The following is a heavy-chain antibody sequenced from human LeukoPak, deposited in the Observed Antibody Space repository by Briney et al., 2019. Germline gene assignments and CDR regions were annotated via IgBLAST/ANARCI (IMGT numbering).Heavy chain of an antibody. V-gene: IGHV4-59*01. CDR2: IYYSGST. Sequence: SETLSLTCTVSGGSISSYYWSWIRQPPGKGLEWIGYIYYSGSTNYNPSLKSRVTISVDTSKNQFSLKLSSVTAADTAVYYCARESEVYYDFWSGYPRGAFDIWGQGTMVTVSS. CDR1: GGSISSYY. J-gene: IGHJ3*02. D-gene: IGHD3-3*01. CDR3: ARESEVYYDFWSGYPRGAFDI.